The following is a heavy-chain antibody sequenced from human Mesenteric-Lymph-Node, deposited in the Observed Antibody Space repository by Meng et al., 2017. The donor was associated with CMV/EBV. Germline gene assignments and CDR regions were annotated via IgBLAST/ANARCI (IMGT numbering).Heavy chain of an antibody. V-gene: IGHV4-39*07. J-gene: IGHJ4*02. CDR1: GGSISRNNYY. Sequence: GSLRLSCTVSGGSISRNNYYWGWIRQPPGKGLEWIGSIYYSGSTYYNPSLKSRVTISVDTSKNQFSLKLSSVTAADTAVYYCARVGDGSGSTPFDYWGQGTLVTVSS. D-gene: IGHD3-10*01. CDR2: IYYSGST. CDR3: ARVGDGSGSTPFDY.